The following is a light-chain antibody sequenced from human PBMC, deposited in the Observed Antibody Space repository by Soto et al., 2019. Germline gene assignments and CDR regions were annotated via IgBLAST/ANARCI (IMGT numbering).Light chain of an antibody. CDR2: DAS. CDR1: QDISNS. J-gene: IGKJ4*01. V-gene: IGKV1-33*01. Sequence: DSQMTQSPYSLFDSVGDRVNITCQASQDISNSISWYQQRPGKAPKLVIHDASTLETGVPSRLSGSGSGTEFTLTITTLQSEEIATYYCHQYHSLPLTVGRGNKVDIK. CDR3: HQYHSLPLT.